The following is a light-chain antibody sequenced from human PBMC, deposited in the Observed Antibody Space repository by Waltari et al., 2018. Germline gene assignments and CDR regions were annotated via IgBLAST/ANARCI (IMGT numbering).Light chain of an antibody. J-gene: IGKJ1*01. Sequence: DIQMTQSPSTLSASVGDRVTITCRASQSVSTSLAWYQQKPGKAPKVLIYKASSLERGVPLRCSGSGSGTEFTLTITSLQPDDVAIYSCKQYITYPWTFGQGTKVEVK. V-gene: IGKV1-5*03. CDR1: QSVSTS. CDR2: KAS. CDR3: KQYITYPWT.